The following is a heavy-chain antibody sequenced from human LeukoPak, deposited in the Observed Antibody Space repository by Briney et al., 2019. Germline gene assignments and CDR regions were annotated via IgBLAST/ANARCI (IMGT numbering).Heavy chain of an antibody. J-gene: IGHJ6*04. CDR1: GGSVSSGNYY. CDR3: ARGPYDSTMHV. V-gene: IGHV4-61*02. D-gene: IGHD3-3*01. CDR2: MYTTGST. Sequence: PSETLSLTCTVSGGSVSSGNYYWSWIRQPAGKRLVWIGRMYTTGSTKYNPSLKSRVTISVDTSKNQFSLKLSSVTATDTAVYYCARGPYDSTMHVWGKGTTVTVSS.